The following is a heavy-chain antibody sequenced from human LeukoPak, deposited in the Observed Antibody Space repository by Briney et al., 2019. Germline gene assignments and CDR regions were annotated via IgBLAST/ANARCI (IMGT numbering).Heavy chain of an antibody. J-gene: IGHJ6*03. Sequence: PSETLSLTCTVSGDSISSGGYYWSWIRQHPGKGLEWIGYIYYSGSTYYNPSLKSRVTTSVDTSKNQFSLKLSSVTAADTAVYYCARDKDRDATYYYYMDVWGKGTTVTVSS. CDR3: ARDKDRDATYYYYMDV. V-gene: IGHV4-31*03. CDR2: IYYSGST. D-gene: IGHD2-15*01. CDR1: GDSISSGGYY.